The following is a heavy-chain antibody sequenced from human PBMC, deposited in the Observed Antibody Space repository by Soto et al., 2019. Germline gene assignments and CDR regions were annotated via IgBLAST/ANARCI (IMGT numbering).Heavy chain of an antibody. Sequence: SETLSLTCTVAGHSINSDYYWGWIRQPPGKGLEWIGSIYPGGGTYYNPSLKSRVTISIDTSKNQFSLRLTSVTAADTAMYYCARKGYYPSGRINLFDSWGQGTLVTVYS. CDR2: IYPGGGT. CDR3: ARKGYYPSGRINLFDS. D-gene: IGHD3-10*01. J-gene: IGHJ4*02. V-gene: IGHV4-38-2*02. CDR1: GHSINSDYY.